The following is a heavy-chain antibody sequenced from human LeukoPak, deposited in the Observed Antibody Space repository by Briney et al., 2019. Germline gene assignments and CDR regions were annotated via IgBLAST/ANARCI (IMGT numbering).Heavy chain of an antibody. D-gene: IGHD3-10*01. Sequence: PSETLSLTCAVYGGSFSGYYWSWIRQPPGKGLEWIGEINHSGSTHYNPSLKSRVTISVDTSKNQFSLKLSSVTAADTAVYYCARVDGITMVRGAKYFDYWGQGTLVTVSS. V-gene: IGHV4-34*01. CDR3: ARVDGITMVRGAKYFDY. J-gene: IGHJ4*02. CDR2: INHSGST. CDR1: GGSFSGYY.